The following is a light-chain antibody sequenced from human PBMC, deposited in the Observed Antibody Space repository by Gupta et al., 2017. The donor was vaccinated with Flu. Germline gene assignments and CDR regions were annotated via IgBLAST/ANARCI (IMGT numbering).Light chain of an antibody. V-gene: IGKV3-15*01. CDR3: QQCERWPRT. Sequence: IVMTPSPATLSLSPGERVTLSCRASHSVINNLAWYQQKPGQAPRLLIYGASTRATGVPARFSGSGYGTEFTLTISSLESEDFAVYYCQQCERWPRTFGQGTKVEIK. CDR1: HSVINN. J-gene: IGKJ1*01. CDR2: GAS.